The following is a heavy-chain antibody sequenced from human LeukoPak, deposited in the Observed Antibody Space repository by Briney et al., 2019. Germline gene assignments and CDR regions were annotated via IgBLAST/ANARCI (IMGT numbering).Heavy chain of an antibody. J-gene: IGHJ6*02. CDR3: AKYSYGMDV. CDR1: GFTFSNYL. Sequence: PGGSLRLSCATSGFTFSNYLMHWVRQAAGKGLVWVARINNDGSSTSYADSVKGRFTISRDNAKNTLYLQMNSLRAEDTAVYYCAKYSYGMDVWGQGTTVAVSS. CDR2: INNDGSST. V-gene: IGHV3-74*01.